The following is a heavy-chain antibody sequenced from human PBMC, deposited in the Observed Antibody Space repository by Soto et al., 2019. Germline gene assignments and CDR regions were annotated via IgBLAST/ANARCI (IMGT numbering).Heavy chain of an antibody. V-gene: IGHV3-23*04. D-gene: IGHD1-26*01. CDR3: ARGTHSYSGSHELDA. J-gene: IGHJ5*02. Sequence: EVQLVESGGRLVQRGGSLRLSCSGSGFIFGDHVMDWVRQAPGKGLEWVAGISGSGNSPFFRDSVKGRFTISRDNSKNTVYSEMNNLRDEDSAMYFCARGTHSYSGSHELDAWGLGTLVTVSS. CDR2: ISGSGNSP. CDR1: GFIFGDHV.